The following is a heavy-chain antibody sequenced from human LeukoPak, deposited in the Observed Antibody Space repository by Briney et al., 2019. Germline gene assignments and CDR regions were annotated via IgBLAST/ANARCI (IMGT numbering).Heavy chain of an antibody. Sequence: GGSLGLSCAASGFTFSSYAMSWVRQAPGKGLEWVSAISGSGGSTYYADSVKGRFTISRDNSKNTLYLQMNSLRAEDTAVYYCAKGAAVAGYSHYYYYGMDVWGQGTTVTVSS. CDR3: AKGAAVAGYSHYYYYGMDV. V-gene: IGHV3-23*01. J-gene: IGHJ6*02. CDR1: GFTFSSYA. CDR2: ISGSGGST. D-gene: IGHD6-19*01.